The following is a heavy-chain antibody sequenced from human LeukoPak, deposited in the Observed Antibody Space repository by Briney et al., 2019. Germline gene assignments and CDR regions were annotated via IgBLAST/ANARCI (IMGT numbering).Heavy chain of an antibody. J-gene: IGHJ5*02. CDR3: ARGSRMTHFDP. V-gene: IGHV3-21*05. D-gene: IGHD1-14*01. CDR1: GFSFDSYS. Sequence: GGSLRLSCVASGFSFDSYSMNWVRQAPGKGLEWVSYISSSSSYIYYADSVKGRFTISRDNAKNSLYLQMNSLRAEDTAVYYCARGSRMTHFDPWGQGTLVTVSS. CDR2: ISSSSSYI.